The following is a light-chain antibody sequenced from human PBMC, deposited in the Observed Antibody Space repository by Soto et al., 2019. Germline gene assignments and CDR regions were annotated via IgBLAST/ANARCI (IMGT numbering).Light chain of an antibody. Sequence: DIQMTQSPPSLSASVGDRVTITYQASQNINNYLNRYQQKPGRAPKLLIYDASNLEAGVPSRFRGSGSGTDFTFTISRLQPEDIATYYCQQYENLPTFGQGTRLEI. V-gene: IGKV1-33*01. CDR3: QQYENLPT. CDR2: DAS. J-gene: IGKJ5*01. CDR1: QNINNY.